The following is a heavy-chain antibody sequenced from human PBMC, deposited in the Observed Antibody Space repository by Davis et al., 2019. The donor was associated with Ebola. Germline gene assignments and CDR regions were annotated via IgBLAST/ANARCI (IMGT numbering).Heavy chain of an antibody. CDR3: ARAQTYSFDSESYTWHFDL. V-gene: IGHV4-30-4*01. J-gene: IGHJ2*01. Sequence: PSETLSLTCTVSGGSISSGDYYWSWIRQPPGKGLEWIGYVYYSGTTHYKPSLKSRVTMSVDTSKNEFSLKVNSVTAADTAVYYCARAQTYSFDSESYTWHFDLWGRGTLVTVSS. CDR1: GGSISSGDYY. D-gene: IGHD3-10*01. CDR2: VYYSGTT.